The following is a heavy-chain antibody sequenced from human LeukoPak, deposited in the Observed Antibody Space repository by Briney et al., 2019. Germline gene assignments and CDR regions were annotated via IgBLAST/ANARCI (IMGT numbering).Heavy chain of an antibody. V-gene: IGHV3-48*03. CDR3: ARVVYHFDS. CDR1: GFTFSSYE. CDR2: IRSSGSPI. D-gene: IGHD2-8*02. J-gene: IGHJ4*02. Sequence: GGSLRLSCAASGFTFSSYETNWVRQAPGKGLEWVSSIRSSGSPIYYAGSVKGRFTISRDNTKNSLYLQMNSLRDEDTAVYYCARVVYHFDSWGQGTLVTVSS.